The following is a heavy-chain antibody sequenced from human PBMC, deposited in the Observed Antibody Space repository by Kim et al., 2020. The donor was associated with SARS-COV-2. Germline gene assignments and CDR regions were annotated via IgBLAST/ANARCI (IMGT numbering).Heavy chain of an antibody. V-gene: IGHV7-4-1*02. CDR1: GYTFTSYA. Sequence: ASVKVSCKASGYTFTSYAMNWVRQAPGRGLEWMGWINTNTGNPTYAQGFTGRFVFSLDTSVSTAYLQISSLKAEDTAVYYCARGWLGGWYYPSGDYWGQGTLVTVSS. CDR3: ARGWLGGWYYPSGDY. CDR2: INTNTGNP. J-gene: IGHJ4*02. D-gene: IGHD6-19*01.